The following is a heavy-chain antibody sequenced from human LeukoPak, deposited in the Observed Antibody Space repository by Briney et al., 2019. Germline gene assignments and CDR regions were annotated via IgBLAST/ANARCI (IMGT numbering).Heavy chain of an antibody. CDR1: GYSISSGYY. J-gene: IGHJ4*02. CDR2: IYHSGST. CDR3: ATMMYGSGNYYNSDY. D-gene: IGHD3-10*01. V-gene: IGHV4-38-2*02. Sequence: SETLSLTCTVSGYSISSGYYWGWIRQPPGKGLEWIGSIYHSGSTYYSPSLKSRVTISIHTSKNQFSLRLTSVTAADTAVYYCATMMYGSGNYYNSDYWGQGTLVTVSS.